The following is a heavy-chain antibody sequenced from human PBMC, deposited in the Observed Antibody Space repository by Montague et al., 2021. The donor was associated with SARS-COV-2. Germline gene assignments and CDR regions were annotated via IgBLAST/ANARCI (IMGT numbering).Heavy chain of an antibody. CDR2: ISYDGSTK. Sequence: SLRLSCAASGFTFSSYGMHWVRQSPGKGLEWVAVISYDGSTKYYADSVKGRFTISRDNFKNTLYLQMNSLRAEDTAVYYCAGSLLEYYGMDVWGQGTTVTVSS. D-gene: IGHD3-3*01. CDR1: GFTFSSYG. V-gene: IGHV3-30*03. CDR3: AGSLLEYYGMDV. J-gene: IGHJ6*02.